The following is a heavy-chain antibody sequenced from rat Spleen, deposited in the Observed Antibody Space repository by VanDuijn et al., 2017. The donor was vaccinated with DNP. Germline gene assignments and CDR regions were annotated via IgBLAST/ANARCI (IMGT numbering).Heavy chain of an antibody. CDR2: INTGGGGT. CDR3: ARWGYYDGDFYFDY. V-gene: IGHV1-43*01. CDR1: GYTFTSDY. D-gene: IGHD1-12*03. J-gene: IGHJ2*01. Sequence: QVQLQQSGAELAKPGSSAKISCKASGYTFTSDYIGWIKQTTGQGLEFIGYINTGGGGTNYNEKFKGKATLTVDKSSSTVFMQLSSLTPDDSAVYYCARWGYYDGDFYFDYWGQGVMVTVSS.